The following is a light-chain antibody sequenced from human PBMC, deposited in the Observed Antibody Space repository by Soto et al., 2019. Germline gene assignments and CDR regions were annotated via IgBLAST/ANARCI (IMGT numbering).Light chain of an antibody. V-gene: IGKV3-20*01. CDR2: GAS. CDR3: QQYDRSPWT. CDR1: QSVSSSF. Sequence: EIVLTQSPGTLSLSPGERATLSCRASQSVSSSFLAWYQQKAGQAPRLLIYGASSRATGIPDRFSGSGSGTDFTLTISRLEPEDFAVDYCQQYDRSPWTFGQGTKVEIK. J-gene: IGKJ1*01.